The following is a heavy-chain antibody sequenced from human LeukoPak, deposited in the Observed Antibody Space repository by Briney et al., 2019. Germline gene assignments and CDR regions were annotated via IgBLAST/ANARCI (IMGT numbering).Heavy chain of an antibody. J-gene: IGHJ4*02. CDR1: GFTFTNAW. D-gene: IGHD3-22*01. V-gene: IGHV3-23*01. CDR3: AKDRNYYESSGNFDY. CDR2: ISGSGGST. Sequence: PGGSLRLSCAASGFTFTNAWMTWVRQAPGKGLEWVSAISGSGGSTYYADSVKGRFTISRDNSKNTLYLQMNSLRAEDTAVYYCAKDRNYYESSGNFDYWGQGTLVTVSS.